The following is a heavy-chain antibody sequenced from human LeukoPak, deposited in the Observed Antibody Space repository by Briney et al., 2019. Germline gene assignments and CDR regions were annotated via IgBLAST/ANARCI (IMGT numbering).Heavy chain of an antibody. J-gene: IGHJ4*02. Sequence: SGPTLVNPTQTLTLTCTFSGFSLSTSGMCVSWIRQPSGKALEWLARIDWDDDKYYSTSLKTRLTISKDTSKNQVVLTMTNMDPVDTATYYCARIRMMSGSYPVDYWGQGTLVTVSS. CDR2: IDWDDDK. CDR1: GFSLSTSGMC. CDR3: ARIRMMSGSYPVDY. V-gene: IGHV2-70*11. D-gene: IGHD1-26*01.